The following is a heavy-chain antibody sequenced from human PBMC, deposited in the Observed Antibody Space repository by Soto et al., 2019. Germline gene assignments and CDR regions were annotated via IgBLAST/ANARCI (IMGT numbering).Heavy chain of an antibody. J-gene: IGHJ4*02. CDR1: AFTFSSYA. CDR2: ISGSGGST. V-gene: IGHV3-23*01. Sequence: GGSLRLSCAASAFTFSSYAMSWVRQAPGKGLEWVSAISGSGGSTYYADSVKGRFTISRDNSKDTLYLQMNSLRAEDTAVYYCAKSAMIVVVINYYFDYWGQGTLVTVSS. D-gene: IGHD3-22*01. CDR3: AKSAMIVVVINYYFDY.